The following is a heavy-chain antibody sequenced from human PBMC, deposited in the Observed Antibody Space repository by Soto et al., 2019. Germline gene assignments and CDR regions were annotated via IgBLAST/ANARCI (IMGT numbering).Heavy chain of an antibody. CDR2: ITWNSDEI. J-gene: IGHJ6*02. Sequence: EVQLVESGGGLVQPGRSLRLSCAASGFTFDDYAMHWVRQRPGRGLEWVSGITWNSDEIGYPDSVKGRFSISRDNAKKYLYLQMNSLRPDDTALYYCAASRGYDSSGYSGYYNGMDVWGQGTTVTVSS. D-gene: IGHD3-22*01. V-gene: IGHV3-9*01. CDR1: GFTFDDYA. CDR3: AASRGYDSSGYSGYYNGMDV.